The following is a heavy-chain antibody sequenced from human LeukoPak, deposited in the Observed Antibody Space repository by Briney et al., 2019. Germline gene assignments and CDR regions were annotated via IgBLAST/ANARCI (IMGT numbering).Heavy chain of an antibody. CDR3: ARLALLPYFDY. D-gene: IGHD2-15*01. CDR2: ISSFSSHI. V-gene: IGHV3-21*01. J-gene: IGHJ4*02. CDR1: GFTFSSDS. Sequence: PGGSLRLSCVASGFTFSSDSMNWVRQAPGKGLEWISSISSFSSHIYYADSVKGRFTISRDNAKNSLSLQMNSLRDEDTAVYYCARLALLPYFDYWGQGTLVTVSS.